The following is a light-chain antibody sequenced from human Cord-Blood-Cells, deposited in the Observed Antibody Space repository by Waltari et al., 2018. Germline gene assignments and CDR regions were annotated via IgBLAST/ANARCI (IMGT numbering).Light chain of an antibody. V-gene: IGLV2-14*03. CDR2: DVS. CDR3: SSCTSSSTWV. CDR1: SSDAGSYNY. J-gene: IGLJ3*02. Sequence: QSALTQPPSVSGSPGQSSTISCTGPSSDAGSYNYVSWYKRHPGKAPKLMIYDVSKRPVGVSNRFSGSRSGNTASLTISGLQAEDEADDYCSSCTSSSTWVFGGGTKLTVL.